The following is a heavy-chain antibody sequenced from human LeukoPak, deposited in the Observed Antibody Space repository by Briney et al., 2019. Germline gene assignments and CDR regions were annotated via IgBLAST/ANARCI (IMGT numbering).Heavy chain of an antibody. Sequence: SGTLSLTCAVYGGSFSGYYWSWIRQPPGKGLEWIGEINHSGSTNYNPSLKSRVTISVDTSKNQFSLKLSSVTAADTAVYYCARGKVVPAAIDYWGQGTLVTVSS. V-gene: IGHV4-34*01. CDR2: INHSGST. CDR3: ARGKVVPAAIDY. J-gene: IGHJ4*02. D-gene: IGHD2-2*01. CDR1: GGSFSGYY.